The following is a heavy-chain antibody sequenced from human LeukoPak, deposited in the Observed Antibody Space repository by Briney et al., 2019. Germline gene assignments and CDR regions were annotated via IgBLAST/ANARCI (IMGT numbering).Heavy chain of an antibody. D-gene: IGHD6-19*01. CDR1: GYTFTSYG. CDR3: ARDEVVAGADY. Sequence: ASVKVSCKASGYTFTSYGISWVRQAPGQGLEWMGWISAYNGNTNYAQKLQGRVTMTTDTSTSTAYMELRSLTCDDTAVYYCARDEVVAGADYWGQGTLVTVSS. V-gene: IGHV1-18*01. J-gene: IGHJ4*02. CDR2: ISAYNGNT.